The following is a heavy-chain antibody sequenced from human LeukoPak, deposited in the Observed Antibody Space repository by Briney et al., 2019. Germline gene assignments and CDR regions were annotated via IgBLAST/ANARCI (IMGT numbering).Heavy chain of an antibody. J-gene: IGHJ5*02. V-gene: IGHV4-39*02. D-gene: IGHD6-19*01. Sequence: SETLSLTCTVSGGSISSSSYYWGWIRQPPGKGLEWIGCFYYSGSTYSNPSLKSRVTISVDTSNNQLYLNLSTATAPAAACCYCARERNRHSSGWLDPWGQGTLVTVSS. CDR2: FYYSGST. CDR3: ARERNRHSSGWLDP. CDR1: GGSISSSSYY.